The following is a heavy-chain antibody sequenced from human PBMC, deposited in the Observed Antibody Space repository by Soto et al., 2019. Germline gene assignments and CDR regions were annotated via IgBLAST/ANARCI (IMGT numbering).Heavy chain of an antibody. CDR3: ARDSGGAYYYFWRGYSGPRDAFDI. CDR2: ISYDGSNK. CDR1: GFTFSSYA. V-gene: IGHV3-30-3*01. D-gene: IGHD3-3*01. Sequence: PGGSLRLSCAASGFTFSSYAMHWVRQAPGKGLEWVAVISYDGSNKYYADSVKGRFTISRTNSKNTLYLQMNSLRAEDTAVYYCARDSGGAYYYFWRGYSGPRDAFDIWAQGTMVTVSS. J-gene: IGHJ3*02.